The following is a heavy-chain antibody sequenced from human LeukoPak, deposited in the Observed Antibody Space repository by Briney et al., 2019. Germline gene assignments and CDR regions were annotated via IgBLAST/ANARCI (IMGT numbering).Heavy chain of an antibody. D-gene: IGHD6-19*01. CDR1: GVSFSSYY. J-gene: IGHJ4*02. V-gene: IGHV4-59*01. Sequence: SETLSLTCTVSGVSFSSYYWSWIRQPPGKGLEWIGCIYYSGSTNYNPSLKSRVTISLYTSKNQFSLQLSSVTAADTAVYYCARAGNGWPGYFDYWGQGTLVTVSS. CDR2: IYYSGST. CDR3: ARAGNGWPGYFDY.